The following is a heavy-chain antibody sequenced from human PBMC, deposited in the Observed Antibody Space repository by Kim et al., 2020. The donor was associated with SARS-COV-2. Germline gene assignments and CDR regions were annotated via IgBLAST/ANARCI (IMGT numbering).Heavy chain of an antibody. J-gene: IGHJ4*02. CDR2: IYHSGST. CDR3: ARDGAAAGGSDY. Sequence: SETLSLTCTVSGSSISSGYYWGWIRQPPGKGLEWIGSIYHSGSTYYNPSLKSRVTISVDTSKNQFSLKLSSVTAADTAVYYCARDGAAAGGSDYWGQGTLVTVSS. CDR1: GSSISSGYY. V-gene: IGHV4-38-2*02. D-gene: IGHD6-13*01.